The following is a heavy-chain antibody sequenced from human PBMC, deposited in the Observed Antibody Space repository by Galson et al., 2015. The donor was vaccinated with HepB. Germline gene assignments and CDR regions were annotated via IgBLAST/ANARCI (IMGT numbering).Heavy chain of an antibody. D-gene: IGHD1-26*01. V-gene: IGHV3-15*01. CDR1: GFTFNNAR. CDR3: TTRALIVGATGYYSYYYMDV. CDR2: IKSKTAGGTT. Sequence: SLRLSCAASGFTFNNARMSWVRQAPGKGLEWVGRIKSKTAGGTTDYAAPVKGRFTISRDDSNNTLYLQMNSLKTEDTAVYYCTTRALIVGATGYYSYYYMDVWDKGSTVTVSS. J-gene: IGHJ6*03.